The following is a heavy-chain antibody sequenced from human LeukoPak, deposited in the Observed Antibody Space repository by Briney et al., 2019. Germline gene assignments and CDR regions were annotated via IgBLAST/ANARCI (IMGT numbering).Heavy chain of an antibody. CDR2: ISWNSGRR. CDR3: AKGPDYDILTPIDY. V-gene: IGHV3-9*03. J-gene: IGHJ4*02. Sequence: GRSLRLSCVGSGFTFEDYAMHWVRQAPGKGLEWVSGISWNSGRRGYADSVKGRFTISRDNAKTSLYLQMNSLRAEDMALYYCAKGPDYDILTPIDYWGQGTLVTVSS. CDR1: GFTFEDYA. D-gene: IGHD3-9*01.